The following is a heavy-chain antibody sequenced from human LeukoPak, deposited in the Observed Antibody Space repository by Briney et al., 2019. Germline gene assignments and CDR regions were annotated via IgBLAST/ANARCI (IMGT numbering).Heavy chain of an antibody. CDR3: ARFGSSDGYNYP. V-gene: IGHV4-59*01. CDR1: GGSINGYY. D-gene: IGHD5-24*01. CDR2: IYYSGST. J-gene: IGHJ5*02. Sequence: PSQTLSLTCTVSGGSINGYYWSWLRQPPGKGLEWIGYIYYSGSTNYSPSLKSRVSISVDTSKNQFSLKLSSVTAADTAVYYCARFGSSDGYNYPWGQGTLVTVSS.